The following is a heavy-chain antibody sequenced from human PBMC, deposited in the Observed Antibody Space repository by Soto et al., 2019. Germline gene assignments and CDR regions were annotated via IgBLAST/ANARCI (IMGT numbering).Heavy chain of an antibody. CDR3: ARSDSSGWYYFDY. CDR1: GFTFSSYD. Sequence: GGSLILSCAASGFTFSSYDMHWVRQATGKGLEWVSAIGTAGDTYYPGSVKGRFTISRENAKNSLYLQMNSLRAGDTAVYYCARSDSSGWYYFDYWGQGTLVTVSS. J-gene: IGHJ4*02. D-gene: IGHD6-19*01. V-gene: IGHV3-13*01. CDR2: IGTAGDT.